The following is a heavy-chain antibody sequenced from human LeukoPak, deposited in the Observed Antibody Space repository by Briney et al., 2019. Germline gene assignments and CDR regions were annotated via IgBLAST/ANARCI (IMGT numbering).Heavy chain of an antibody. CDR3: AFGDTAMAKDYYYYMDV. CDR2: IIPIFGTA. V-gene: IGHV1-69*05. CDR1: GGTFSSYA. D-gene: IGHD5-18*01. J-gene: IGHJ6*03. Sequence: SVKVSCKASGGTFSSYAISWVRQAPGQGLEWMGGIIPIFGTANYAQKFQGRVTITTDESTSTAYMELSSLRSEDTAVYYCAFGDTAMAKDYYYYMDVWGKGTTVTVSS.